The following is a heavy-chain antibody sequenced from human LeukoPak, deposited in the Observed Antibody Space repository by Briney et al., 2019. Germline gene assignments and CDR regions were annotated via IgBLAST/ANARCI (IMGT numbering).Heavy chain of an antibody. CDR1: GDSISNGDW. CDR3: ARKRWLGLFDY. CDR2: VWHRGSREST. D-gene: IGHD6-19*01. V-gene: IGHV4-4*02. Sequence: KPSGTLSLTCAVTGDSISNGDWWSLVRPPPGAGLEWIGEVWHRGSRESTNYNPSLKSRVTISVDKSRNQFFLNLTSVTAADTAVYYCARKRWLGLFDYWGQGTLVTVSS. J-gene: IGHJ4*02.